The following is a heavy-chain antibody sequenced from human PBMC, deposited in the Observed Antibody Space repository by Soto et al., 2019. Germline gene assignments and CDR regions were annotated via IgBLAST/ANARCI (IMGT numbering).Heavy chain of an antibody. J-gene: IGHJ4*02. CDR1: GYRIADYT. CDR2: IAAGNGNT. CDR3: ARDFGSPSSSFHY. Sequence: GASVKVSCKASGYRIADYTIHWVRQAPGHGLEWMGWIAAGNGNTRFSQKFQGRLTITWDTPANIAYMELSSLRSEDTSLYYCARDFGSPSSSFHYWGQGTLVTVSS. V-gene: IGHV1-3*01. D-gene: IGHD6-6*01.